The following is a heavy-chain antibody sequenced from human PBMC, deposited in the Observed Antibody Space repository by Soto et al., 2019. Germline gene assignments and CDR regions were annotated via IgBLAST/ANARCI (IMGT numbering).Heavy chain of an antibody. J-gene: IGHJ3*02. V-gene: IGHV1-18*01. CDR2: ISAYNGNT. D-gene: IGHD3-10*01. Sequence: GASVKVSCKASGYTFTSYAMHWVRQAPGQRLEWMGWISAYNGNTKYAQKLQGRVTMTTDTSTSTAYMELRSLRSDDTAVYYCARDLESYYGSGSSNDAFDIWGQGTMVTVSS. CDR1: GYTFTSYA. CDR3: ARDLESYYGSGSSNDAFDI.